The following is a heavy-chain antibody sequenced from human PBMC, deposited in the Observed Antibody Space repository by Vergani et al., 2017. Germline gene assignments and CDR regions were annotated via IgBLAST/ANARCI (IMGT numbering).Heavy chain of an antibody. Sequence: EVRLVDSGGGLVQPGGSLRLSCAASGFSVSDNYMSWVRQAPGKGLEWVSILYVVGTSDYADSVKGRFTVSRDISKNTLHLQLNSLRVEDTAVYFCSYGMDVWGQGTLVTVSS. CDR3: SYGMDV. CDR2: LYVVGTS. J-gene: IGHJ6*02. CDR1: GFSVSDNY. V-gene: IGHV3-66*01.